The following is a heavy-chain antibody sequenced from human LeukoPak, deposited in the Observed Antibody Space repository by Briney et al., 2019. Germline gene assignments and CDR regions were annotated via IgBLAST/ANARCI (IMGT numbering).Heavy chain of an antibody. CDR1: GFIFSSYT. V-gene: IGHV3-48*01. CDR2: ISSSGDTE. CDR3: ARAIRRYYDSSGYYYVENFDY. D-gene: IGHD3-22*01. J-gene: IGHJ4*02. Sequence: GGSLRLSCAASGFIFSSYTMNWVRQAPGKGLEGVSYISSSGDTEYYADSVQGRFTVSRDNAKNSLYLQLNSLRAEDTAVYYCARAIRRYYDSSGYYYVENFDYWGQGTLVTVSS.